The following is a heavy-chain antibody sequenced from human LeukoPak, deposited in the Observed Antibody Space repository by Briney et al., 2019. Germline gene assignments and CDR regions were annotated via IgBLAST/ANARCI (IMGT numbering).Heavy chain of an antibody. CDR1: GFTFSSYG. CDR3: ARDKPGTSPGYYDSSGYDLFDY. Sequence: PGGSLRLSCAASGFTFSSYGMHWVRQAPGKGLEWVAVIWYDGSNKYYADSVKGRFTISRDNSKNTLYLQMNSLRAEDTAVYYCARDKPGTSPGYYDSSGYDLFDYWGQGTLVTVSS. CDR2: IWYDGSNK. D-gene: IGHD3-22*01. V-gene: IGHV3-33*01. J-gene: IGHJ4*02.